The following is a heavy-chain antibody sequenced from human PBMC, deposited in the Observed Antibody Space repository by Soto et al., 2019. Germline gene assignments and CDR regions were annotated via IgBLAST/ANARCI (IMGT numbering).Heavy chain of an antibody. CDR2: IIPIFGTA. CDR3: ARDLVRGVVPATPVDAFDI. D-gene: IGHD2-15*01. CDR1: GGTFSSYA. V-gene: IGHV1-69*01. Sequence: QVQLVQSGAEVKKPGSSVKVSCKASGGTFSSYAISWVRQAPGQGLEWMGGIIPIFGTANYAQKFQGRVTITADESTSTAYMELSSLRSEDTAVYYCARDLVRGVVPATPVDAFDIWGQGTMVTVSS. J-gene: IGHJ3*02.